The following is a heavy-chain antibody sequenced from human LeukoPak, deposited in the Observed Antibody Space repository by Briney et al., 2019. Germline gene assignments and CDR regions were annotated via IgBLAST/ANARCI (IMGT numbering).Heavy chain of an antibody. J-gene: IGHJ3*02. CDR2: VTGNGGST. D-gene: IGHD5-18*01. CDR1: GFTFDDYG. V-gene: IGHV3-20*01. CDR3: ARDRSYGSFDI. Sequence: GGSLRLSCAASGFTFDDYGMSWVRQAPGKRLEWISGVTGNGGSTGYADSVKGRFTISRDNAKNSLYLQLNSLRAEDTALYHCARDRSYGSFDIWGQGTIVTVSS.